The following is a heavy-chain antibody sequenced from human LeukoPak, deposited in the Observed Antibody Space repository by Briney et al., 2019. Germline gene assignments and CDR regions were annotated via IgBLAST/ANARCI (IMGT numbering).Heavy chain of an antibody. CDR3: AKVIAAAAGFYYYYGMTS. CDR1: GFTFSSYA. D-gene: IGHD6-13*01. J-gene: IGHJ6*02. Sequence: PGGSLRLSCAASGFTFSSYAMSWFRQAPGKGLEWVSAISGSGGSTYYADSVKGRFTISRDNSKNTLYLQMNSLRAEDTAVYYCAKVIAAAAGFYYYYGMTSGAKGPRSPSP. V-gene: IGHV3-23*01. CDR2: ISGSGGST.